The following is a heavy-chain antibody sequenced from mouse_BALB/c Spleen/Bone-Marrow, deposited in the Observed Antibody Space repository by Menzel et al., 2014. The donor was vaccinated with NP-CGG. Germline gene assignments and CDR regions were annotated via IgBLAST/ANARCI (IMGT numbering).Heavy chain of an antibody. D-gene: IGHD1-3*01. CDR2: ISSSGRT. Sequence: VQLQQSGPGLVKPSQSLSLTCTVTGYSITSGFAWNWIRQFPGNNLERMGYISSSGRTSYHPSLKGRISITRDTSKNQFFLQLNSVTTEDTATYNCARSGNFFDYWGQGTTLTVSS. J-gene: IGHJ2*01. CDR3: ARSGNFFDY. CDR1: GYSITSGFA. V-gene: IGHV3-2*02.